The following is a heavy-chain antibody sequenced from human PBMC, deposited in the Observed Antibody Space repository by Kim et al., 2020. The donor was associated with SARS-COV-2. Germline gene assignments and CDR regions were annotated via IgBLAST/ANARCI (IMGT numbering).Heavy chain of an antibody. CDR1: GYTFTSYD. CDR2: MNPNSGNT. Sequence: ASVKVSCKASGYTFTSYDINWVRQATGQGLEWMGWMNPNSGNTGYAQKFQGRVTMTRNTSISTAYMELSSLRSEDTAVYYCARGEMVRGVTDYWGQGTLVTVSS. CDR3: ARGEMVRGVTDY. V-gene: IGHV1-8*01. J-gene: IGHJ4*02. D-gene: IGHD3-10*01.